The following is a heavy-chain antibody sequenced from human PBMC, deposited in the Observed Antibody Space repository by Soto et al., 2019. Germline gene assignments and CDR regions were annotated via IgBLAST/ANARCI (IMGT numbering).Heavy chain of an antibody. CDR1: GGSISSSSYY. CDR2: IYYSGST. V-gene: IGHV4-39*01. J-gene: IGHJ6*02. D-gene: IGHD3-22*01. Sequence: QLQLQESGPGLVKPSETLSLTCTVSGGSISSSSYYWGWIRQPPGKGLEWIGSIYYSGSTYYNPYLKSRVTISVDTSKDQFSLKLSSVTAADTAVYYCARNPAYYYDSSGYKFDDYGMDVWGQGTTVTVSS. CDR3: ARNPAYYYDSSGYKFDDYGMDV.